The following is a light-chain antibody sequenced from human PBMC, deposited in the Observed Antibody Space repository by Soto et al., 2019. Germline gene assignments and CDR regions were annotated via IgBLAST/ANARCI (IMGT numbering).Light chain of an antibody. V-gene: IGLV2-14*01. CDR3: SSYTVSATHG. CDR2: EVS. CDR1: SSDVGAYNY. Sequence: QSALTQPASVSGSPGQSITISCTGTSSDVGAYNYVSWYQHHPGKAPKLIIFEVSYRPSGVSNRFSGSKSGNTASLTISGLQAEDEADYYCSSYTVSATHGFGTGTKLTVL. J-gene: IGLJ1*01.